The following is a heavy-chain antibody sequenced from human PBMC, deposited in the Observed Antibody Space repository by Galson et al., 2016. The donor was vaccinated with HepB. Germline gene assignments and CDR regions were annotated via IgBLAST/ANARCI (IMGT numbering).Heavy chain of an antibody. Sequence: SLRLSCAASGFILSHYWVHWVRQVPGKGLTWVSRINPDGSLTNYADSVKGRFTISRDHAQVYLHMDRLRGEDTSVYPCVSDYGGRDDQWGQGTLVAVSS. V-gene: IGHV3-74*01. CDR1: GFILSHYW. CDR2: INPDGSLT. J-gene: IGHJ5*02. CDR3: VSDYGGRDDQ. D-gene: IGHD4-23*01.